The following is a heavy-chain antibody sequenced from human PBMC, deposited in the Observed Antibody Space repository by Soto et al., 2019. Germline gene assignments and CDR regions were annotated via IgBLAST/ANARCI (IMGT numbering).Heavy chain of an antibody. CDR1: GGSISSYY. Sequence: PSETLSLTCTVSGGSISSYYWSWIRQPPGKGLEWIGYIYYSGSTNYNPSLKSRVTISVDTSKNQFSLKLSSVTAADTAVYYCARDLGAAAGRLNSNWFDPWGQGTLVTVSS. CDR3: ARDLGAAAGRLNSNWFDP. CDR2: IYYSGST. D-gene: IGHD6-13*01. J-gene: IGHJ5*02. V-gene: IGHV4-59*01.